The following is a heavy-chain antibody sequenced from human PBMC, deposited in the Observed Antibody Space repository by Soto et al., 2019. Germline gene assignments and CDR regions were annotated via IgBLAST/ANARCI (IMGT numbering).Heavy chain of an antibody. J-gene: IGHJ4*02. V-gene: IGHV3-23*01. Sequence: PGGSLRLSWAASGCTFRSYSMSWVRQAPGKGLEWVSAISGSGGSTYYADSVKGRFTISRDNSKNTLYLQMNSLRAEDTAVYYCAKGADYDFWTGSPQNYFDSWRQGTLVTVSS. CDR2: ISGSGGST. D-gene: IGHD3-3*01. CDR1: GCTFRSYS. CDR3: AKGADYDFWTGSPQNYFDS.